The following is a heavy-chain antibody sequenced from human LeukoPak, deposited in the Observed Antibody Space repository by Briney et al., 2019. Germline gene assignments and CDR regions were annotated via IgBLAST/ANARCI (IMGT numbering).Heavy chain of an antibody. CDR3: ARRVVDFWSGYYRGSGGYYYMDV. CDR2: INHSGST. J-gene: IGHJ6*03. Sequence: PSETLSLTCAVYGGSFSGYYWSWIRQPPGKGLEWIGEINHSGSTNYNPSLKSRVTISVDTSKNQFSLKLSSVTAADTAVYYCARRVVDFWSGYYRGSGGYYYMDVWGKGTTVTVSS. V-gene: IGHV4-34*01. CDR1: GGSFSGYY. D-gene: IGHD3-3*01.